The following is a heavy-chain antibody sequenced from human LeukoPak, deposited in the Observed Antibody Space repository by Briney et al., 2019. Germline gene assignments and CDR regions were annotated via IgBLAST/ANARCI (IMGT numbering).Heavy chain of an antibody. CDR1: GGSISSSGYY. CDR2: FYYTGST. J-gene: IGHJ2*01. V-gene: IGHV4-39*01. CDR3: ARLTAYFDL. Sequence: SETLSLTCIVSGGSISSSGYYWDWIRQPPGKGLEWIGNFYYTGSTYYNPSLKSRITISVDTSKNQFSLKLRSVTAADTAVYYCARLTAYFDLWGRGTLVTVSS.